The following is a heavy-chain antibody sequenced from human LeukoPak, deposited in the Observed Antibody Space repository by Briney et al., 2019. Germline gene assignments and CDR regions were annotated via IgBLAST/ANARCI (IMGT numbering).Heavy chain of an antibody. J-gene: IGHJ4*02. V-gene: IGHV1-2*02. CDR1: GYTFTGYY. CDR3: ARSLIRIAAASTGGY. CDR2: INPNSGGT. Sequence: ASVKVSCEASGYTFTGYYMHWVRQAPGQGLEWMGWINPNSGGTNYAQKFQGRVTMTRDTSISTAYMELSRLRSDDTAVYYCARSLIRIAAASTGGYWGQGTLVTVSS. D-gene: IGHD6-13*01.